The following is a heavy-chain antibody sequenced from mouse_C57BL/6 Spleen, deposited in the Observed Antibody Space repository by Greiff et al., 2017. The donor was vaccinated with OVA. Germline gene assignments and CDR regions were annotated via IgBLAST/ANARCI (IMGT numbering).Heavy chain of an antibody. J-gene: IGHJ4*01. CDR3: ARDGWDYAMDY. CDR1: GYSITSGYY. V-gene: IGHV3-6*01. CDR2: ISYDGSN. Sequence: EVHLVESGPGLVKPSQSLSLTCSVTGYSITSGYYWNWIRQFPGNKLEWMGYISYDGSNNYNPSLKYRISITRDTSKNQFFLKLNSVTTEDTATYYCARDGWDYAMDYWGQGTSVTVSS. D-gene: IGHD1-2*01.